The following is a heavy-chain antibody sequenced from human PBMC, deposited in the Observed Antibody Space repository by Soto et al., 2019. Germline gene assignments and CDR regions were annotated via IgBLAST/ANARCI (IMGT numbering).Heavy chain of an antibody. J-gene: IGHJ4*02. D-gene: IGHD3-3*01. Sequence: QVQLVQSGAEVKKPGSSVKVSCKASGGTFSSYAISWVRQAPGQGLEWMGGIIPIFGTANYAEKLQGRVTITAYEPTSTANMELSMLRYADTAMYYCARERGVLEWFWRDYWGQGTLVTVSS. CDR3: ARERGVLEWFWRDY. CDR1: GGTFSSYA. V-gene: IGHV1-69*01. CDR2: IIPIFGTA.